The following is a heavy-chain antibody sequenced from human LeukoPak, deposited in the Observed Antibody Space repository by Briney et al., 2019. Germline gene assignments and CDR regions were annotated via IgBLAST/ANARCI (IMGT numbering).Heavy chain of an antibody. V-gene: IGHV3-30*03. D-gene: IGHD1-26*01. J-gene: IGHJ6*03. Sequence: GGSLRLSCAASGFTFSNYIMHWVRQAPGKGLEWVAIISYDGSNNYYGDSVKGRFTISRDNSNNMVFLQMNSLRAEDTAVYYCARHPGDFTGIVNYYYMDVWGKGTTVTVSS. CDR3: ARHPGDFTGIVNYYYMDV. CDR1: GFTFSNYI. CDR2: ISYDGSNN.